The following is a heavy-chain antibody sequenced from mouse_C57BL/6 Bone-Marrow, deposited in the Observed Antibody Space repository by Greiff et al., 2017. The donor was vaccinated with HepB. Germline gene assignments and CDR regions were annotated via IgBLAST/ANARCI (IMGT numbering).Heavy chain of an antibody. CDR3: IGYGSGAY. CDR1: GYTFTDYE. D-gene: IGHD1-1*01. CDR2: IDPETGGT. J-gene: IGHJ3*01. Sequence: QVQLQQSGAELVRPGASVTLSCKASGYTFTDYEMHWVKQTPVHGLEWIGAIDPETGGTAYNQKFKGKAILTADKSSSTAYMELRSLTSEDSAVYYCIGYGSGAYWGQGTLVTVSA. V-gene: IGHV1-15*01.